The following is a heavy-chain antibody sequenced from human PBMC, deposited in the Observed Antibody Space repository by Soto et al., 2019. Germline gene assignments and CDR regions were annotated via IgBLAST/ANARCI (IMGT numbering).Heavy chain of an antibody. CDR2: ISGSGGST. J-gene: IGHJ4*02. Sequence: GGSLRLSCAASGFTFSSYAMSWVRQAPGKGLEWVSAISGSGGSTYYADSVKGRFTISRDNSKNTLYLQMNSLRAEDTAVYYCAKQTYYYDSSGYYYSYYFDYWGQGTLVTVPQ. D-gene: IGHD3-22*01. V-gene: IGHV3-23*01. CDR3: AKQTYYYDSSGYYYSYYFDY. CDR1: GFTFSSYA.